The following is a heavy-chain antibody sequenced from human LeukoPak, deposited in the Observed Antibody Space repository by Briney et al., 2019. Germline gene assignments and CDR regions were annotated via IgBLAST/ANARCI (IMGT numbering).Heavy chain of an antibody. Sequence: GSLRLSCAASGFTFSSYAMSWVREAPGKGLGWVSTISGSGGSKYYADSVKGRFTISRDNSKNTLYLQMNSLRAEDTAVYYCAKDYGDYPAEYFQHWGQGTLVTVSS. CDR1: GFTFSSYA. D-gene: IGHD4-17*01. CDR3: AKDYGDYPAEYFQH. J-gene: IGHJ1*01. CDR2: ISGSGGSK. V-gene: IGHV3-23*01.